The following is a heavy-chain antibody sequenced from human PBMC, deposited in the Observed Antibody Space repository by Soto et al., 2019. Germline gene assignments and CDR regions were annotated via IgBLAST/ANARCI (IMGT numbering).Heavy chain of an antibody. Sequence: QLQLQASGPGLVKPSETLSLTCTVSGGSISSSSYSWGWLRQPPGSGLAWIGSIYYSVTTYYTPSLKSRVTISVDTSKNQFSLKLGSVTAADTAVYYCARHSLVRAAAAPVDYWFQGTLVTVSS. J-gene: IGHJ4*02. V-gene: IGHV4-39*01. D-gene: IGHD6-13*01. CDR1: GGSISSSSYS. CDR2: IYYSVTT. CDR3: ARHSLVRAAAAPVDY.